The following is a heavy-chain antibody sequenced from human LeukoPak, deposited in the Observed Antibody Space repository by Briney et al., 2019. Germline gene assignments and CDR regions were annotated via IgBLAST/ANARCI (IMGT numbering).Heavy chain of an antibody. D-gene: IGHD6-13*01. CDR3: GRYGSSTINDAFDI. CDR2: IYYSGST. Sequence: KPSETLSLTCTVSGGSISSSSYYWGWIRQPPGKGLEWIGSIYYSGSTYYSPSLKSRVTISVDTSKNQFSLKLSSVTAADTAVYYCGRYGSSTINDAFDIWGQGTMVTVSS. CDR1: GGSISSSSYY. J-gene: IGHJ3*02. V-gene: IGHV4-39*01.